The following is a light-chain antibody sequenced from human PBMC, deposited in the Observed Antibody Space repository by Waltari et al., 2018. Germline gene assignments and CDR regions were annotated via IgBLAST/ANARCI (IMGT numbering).Light chain of an antibody. Sequence: QSALTQPPSASGSPGQSVTISCTGTSSDLGGYYYVSWYQQLQGKAPKLMISEVSKRPSGVPDRFSGSKSGNTASLTVSGLQAEDEADYYCSSYAGNNIYVFGAGTKVTVL. CDR3: SSYAGNNIYV. J-gene: IGLJ1*01. CDR1: SSDLGGYYY. V-gene: IGLV2-8*01. CDR2: EVS.